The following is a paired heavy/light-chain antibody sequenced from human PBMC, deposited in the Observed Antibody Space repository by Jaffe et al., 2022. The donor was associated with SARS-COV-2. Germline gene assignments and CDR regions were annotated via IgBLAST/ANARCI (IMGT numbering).Heavy chain of an antibody. CDR2: IKQDGSEK. J-gene: IGHJ5*02. CDR3: ARVRIVVATSKGWFDP. V-gene: IGHV3-7*03. CDR1: GFTFSNYW. D-gene: IGHD2-21*02. Sequence: EVQVVESGGGLVQPGGSLRLSCAASGFTFSNYWMSWVRQAPGKGLEWVAYIKQDGSEKYYVDSVKGRFAISRDNAKNSLYLQMNSLRAEDTAVYYCARVRIVVATSKGWFDPWGQGTLVTVSS.
Light chain of an antibody. CDR1: QSVLYSSNNKNY. V-gene: IGKV4-1*01. CDR3: QQYYSTPLT. CDR2: WAS. J-gene: IGKJ4*01. Sequence: DIVMTQSPDSLAVSLGEGATINCKSSQSVLYSSNNKNYLAWYQQKPGQPPKLLIYWASTRESGVPDRFTGSGSGTDFTLTISSLQAEDVAVYYCQQYYSTPLTFGGGTKVEIK.